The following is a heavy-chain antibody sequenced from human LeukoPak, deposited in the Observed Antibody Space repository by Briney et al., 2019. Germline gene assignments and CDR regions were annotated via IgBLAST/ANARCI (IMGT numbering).Heavy chain of an antibody. Sequence: PGGSLRLSCAASGFTFRSYEMNWVRQAPGRGLEWVSYIGNTGRTIYYTDSVKGRFTISRDNAKNSLYLQMNSLRAEDTAIYYCVRGDRYFFDFWGQGTLVTVSS. CDR1: GFTFRSYE. CDR2: IGNTGRTI. CDR3: VRGDRYFFDF. V-gene: IGHV3-48*03. J-gene: IGHJ4*02.